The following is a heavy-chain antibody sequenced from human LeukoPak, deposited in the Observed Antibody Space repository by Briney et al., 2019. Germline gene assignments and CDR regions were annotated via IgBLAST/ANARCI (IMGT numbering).Heavy chain of an antibody. CDR3: ARDHRYAFDN. CDR2: IGISSGNT. V-gene: IGHV3-48*01. D-gene: IGHD5-12*01. J-gene: IGHJ4*01. Sequence: GGSLRLSGAASGFTVSSNSMNWVRQAPGKGLEWISYIGISSGNTKYADSVKGRFTISRDKARNSLYLQMNSLRVEDTAVYYCARDHRYAFDNWGHGTLVTVSS. CDR1: GFTVSSNS.